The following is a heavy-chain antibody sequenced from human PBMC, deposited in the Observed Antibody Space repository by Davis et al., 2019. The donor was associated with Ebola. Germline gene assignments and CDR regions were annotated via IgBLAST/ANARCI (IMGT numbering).Heavy chain of an antibody. CDR2: IGTAGDT. CDR3: ARWGRDSNYRRYYYYYGMDV. D-gene: IGHD6-13*01. Sequence: GESLKISCAASGFTFSSYDMHWVRQATGKGLEWVSAIGTAGDTYYPGSVKGRFTISRENAKNSLYLQMNSLRAGDTAVYYCARWGRDSNYRRYYYYYGMDVWGQGTTVTVSS. J-gene: IGHJ6*02. V-gene: IGHV3-13*01. CDR1: GFTFSSYD.